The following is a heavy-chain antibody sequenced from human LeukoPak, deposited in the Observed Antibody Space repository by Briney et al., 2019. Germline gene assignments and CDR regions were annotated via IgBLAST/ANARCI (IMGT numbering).Heavy chain of an antibody. V-gene: IGHV3-7*01. CDR2: IKQDGSEK. J-gene: IGHJ4*02. Sequence: GGSLRLSCAASGFTFSSYWMSWVRQAPGKGLEWVANIKQDGSEKYYVDSVKGRFTISRDNAKNSPYLQMNSLRAEDTAIYYCATYLRNTAAGYYYFEYWGQGTLVTVSS. CDR3: ATYLRNTAAGYYYFEY. CDR1: GFTFSSYW. D-gene: IGHD6-13*01.